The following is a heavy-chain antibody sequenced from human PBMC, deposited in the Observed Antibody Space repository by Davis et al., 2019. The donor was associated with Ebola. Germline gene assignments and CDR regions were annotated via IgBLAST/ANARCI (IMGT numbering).Heavy chain of an antibody. CDR3: ARASSGWYNWFDP. V-gene: IGHV1-18*01. J-gene: IGHJ5*02. D-gene: IGHD6-19*01. CDR2: ISAYNGNT. CDR1: GYTFTSYG. Sequence: AASVKVSCKASGYTFTSYGISWVRQAPGQGLEWMGWISAYNGNTNYAQKLQGRVTMTTDTPTSTAYMELRSLRSDDTAVYYCARASSGWYNWFDPWGQGTLVTVSS.